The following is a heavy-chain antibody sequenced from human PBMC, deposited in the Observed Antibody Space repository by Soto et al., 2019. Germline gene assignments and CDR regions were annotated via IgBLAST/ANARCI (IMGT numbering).Heavy chain of an antibody. D-gene: IGHD6-6*01. Sequence: PGGSLRLSCAASGFIFSTYAMSWVRQAPGKGLEWVSTISASSTTAYYADSVKGRFIISRDSSRNTLFLQMSSLRAEDTVLYCCASTLGTSSWLDYWGEGTLVTVSS. CDR3: ASTLGTSSWLDY. CDR2: ISASSTTA. CDR1: GFIFSTYA. V-gene: IGHV3-23*01. J-gene: IGHJ4*02.